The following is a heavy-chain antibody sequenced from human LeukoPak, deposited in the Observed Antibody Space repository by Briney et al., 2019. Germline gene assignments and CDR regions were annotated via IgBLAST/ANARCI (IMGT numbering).Heavy chain of an antibody. J-gene: IGHJ5*02. CDR1: GGSISSGSYS. CDR3: ARAGAVVDNWFDP. Sequence: SETLSLTCTVSGGSISSGSYSWSWIRQPAGKGLEWIGRIYTSGSTNYNPSLKSRVTISVDTSKKQFSLKLSSVTASDTAVYYCARAGAVVDNWFDPWGQGTLVTVSS. V-gene: IGHV4-61*02. D-gene: IGHD2-15*01. CDR2: IYTSGST.